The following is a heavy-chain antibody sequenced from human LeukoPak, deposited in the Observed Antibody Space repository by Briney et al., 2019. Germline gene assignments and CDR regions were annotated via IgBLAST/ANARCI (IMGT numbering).Heavy chain of an antibody. V-gene: IGHV1-2*02. CDR2: INPRNAAT. CDR1: GYTFTGHY. D-gene: IGHD6-13*01. J-gene: IGHJ4*02. Sequence: GASVKVSCKASGYTFTGHYMHWVRQAPGQGLEWMGWINPRNAATNYAQKFQGRVTMTRDTSTGTICMEMTSLRSDDTAIYYCARTLYIAAAPGGFDYWGQGTLLTVSS. CDR3: ARTLYIAAAPGGFDY.